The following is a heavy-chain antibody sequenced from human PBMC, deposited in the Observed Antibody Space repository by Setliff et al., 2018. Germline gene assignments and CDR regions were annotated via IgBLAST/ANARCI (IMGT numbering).Heavy chain of an antibody. CDR1: GFTFSGYY. V-gene: IGHV3-20*04. Sequence: SLRLSCAASGFTFSGYYMQWVRQAPGKGLEWVSGINWNGGSTGYADSVKGRFTISRDNAKNSLYLQMNSLRAEDTAVYYCASAGHSGSWFPFDAFHIWGQGTMVTVSS. CDR3: ASAGHSGSWFPFDAFHI. CDR2: INWNGGST. J-gene: IGHJ3*02. D-gene: IGHD6-13*01.